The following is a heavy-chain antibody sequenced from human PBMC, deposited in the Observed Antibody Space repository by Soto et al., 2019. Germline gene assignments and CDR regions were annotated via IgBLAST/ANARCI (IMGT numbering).Heavy chain of an antibody. J-gene: IGHJ6*02. D-gene: IGHD2-8*01. CDR1: GFTFSSYA. V-gene: IGHV3-30-3*01. Sequence: QVQLVESGGGVVQPGRSLRLSCAASGFTFSSYALQWVRQAPGKGLEWVAVISYDGSKKYYADSVRGRFTISRDNSKNTLYLQMNSLRPEDTAVYYCARSVTYNYDYYYGIDIWGQGTTVTVSS. CDR3: ARSVTYNYDYYYGIDI. CDR2: ISYDGSKK.